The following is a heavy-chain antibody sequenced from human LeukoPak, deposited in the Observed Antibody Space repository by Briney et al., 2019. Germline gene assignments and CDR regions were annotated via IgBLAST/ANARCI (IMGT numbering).Heavy chain of an antibody. Sequence: SETLSLTCTVSGGSISSYYWNWIRRPPGKGLEWIGYIYYSGSTNYNPSLKSRVTISVDTSKNQFSLKLSSVTAADTAVYYCARGADSSGYYSIFYFDYWGQGTLVTVSP. CDR1: GGSISSYY. J-gene: IGHJ4*02. D-gene: IGHD3-22*01. CDR2: IYYSGST. CDR3: ARGADSSGYYSIFYFDY. V-gene: IGHV4-59*01.